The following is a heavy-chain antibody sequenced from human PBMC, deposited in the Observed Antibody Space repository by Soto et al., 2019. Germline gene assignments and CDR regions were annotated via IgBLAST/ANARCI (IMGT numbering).Heavy chain of an antibody. Sequence: PGGSLRLSCAASGFTFSSYGMHWVRQAPGKGLEWVAVIWYDGSNKYYADSVKGRFTISRDNSKNTLYLQMNSLRAEDTAVYYCASDANYGEYRYEYWGQGTLVTVSS. CDR2: IWYDGSNK. J-gene: IGHJ4*02. D-gene: IGHD4-17*01. CDR3: ASDANYGEYRYEY. V-gene: IGHV3-33*01. CDR1: GFTFSSYG.